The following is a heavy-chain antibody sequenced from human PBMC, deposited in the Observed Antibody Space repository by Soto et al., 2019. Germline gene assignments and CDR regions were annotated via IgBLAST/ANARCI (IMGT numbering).Heavy chain of an antibody. CDR1: GYTFTSYG. J-gene: IGHJ4*02. V-gene: IGHV1-18*01. CDR3: ARDQSYGGAFDY. D-gene: IGHD2-21*01. CDR2: ISAYNGNT. Sequence: ASGKVSCKASGYTFTSYGISWVRQAPGQGLEWMGWISAYNGNTNYVQKLQGRVTMTTDTSTSTAYMELRSLRSDDTAVYYCARDQSYGGAFDYWGQGTLVTVSS.